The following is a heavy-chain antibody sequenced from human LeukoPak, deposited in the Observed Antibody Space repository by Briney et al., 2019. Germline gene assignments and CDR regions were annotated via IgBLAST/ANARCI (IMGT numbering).Heavy chain of an antibody. J-gene: IGHJ3*01. CDR2: ISGYNGNT. CDR1: GHTFTTYG. D-gene: IGHD3-3*01. Sequence: ASVKVSCKASGHTFTTYGISWVRQAPGQGLEWMGWISGYNGNTYYAQKFQGRVTMTTDTSTSTAYMERRSLRSDDTAVYYCARDFAFWSGEDVFDVWGQGTMVTVSS. V-gene: IGHV1-18*01. CDR3: ARDFAFWSGEDVFDV.